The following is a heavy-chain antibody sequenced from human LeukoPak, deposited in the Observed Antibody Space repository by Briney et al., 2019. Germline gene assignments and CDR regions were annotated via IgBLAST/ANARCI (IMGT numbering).Heavy chain of an antibody. CDR1: GYTFTSHG. D-gene: IGHD3-9*01. V-gene: IGHV1-18*04. J-gene: IGHJ4*02. Sequence: ASVKVSRKASGYTFTSHGISWVRQAPGQGLEWMGWINPDNGNTNYAQVLQGRVAMTTDPSTSTAYMELRSLRSDDTAVFYCARSGLRFFDWLLPDYFDYWGQGTLVTVSS. CDR3: ARSGLRFFDWLLPDYFDY. CDR2: INPDNGNT.